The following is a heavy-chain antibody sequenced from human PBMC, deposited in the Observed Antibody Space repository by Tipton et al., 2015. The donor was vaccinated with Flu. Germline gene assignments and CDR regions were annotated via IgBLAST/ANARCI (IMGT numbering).Heavy chain of an antibody. J-gene: IGHJ4*02. CDR1: GGSLSSFY. CDR2: IYTSGGT. D-gene: IGHD3-10*01. V-gene: IGHV4-4*07. CDR3: ARGSGSGTYVIFDF. Sequence: TLSLTCTVSGGSLSSFYWSWIRQPAGKGLEWIGRIYTSGGTKYNPSLKSRLSMSVDTSKNQFSLKLTSVTAADTAVYYCARGSGSGTYVIFDFWGQGTLVTVSS.